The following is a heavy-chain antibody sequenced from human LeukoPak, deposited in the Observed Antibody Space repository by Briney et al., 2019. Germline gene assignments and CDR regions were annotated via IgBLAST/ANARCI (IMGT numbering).Heavy chain of an antibody. CDR2: ISSSSSYI. V-gene: IGHV3-21*01. D-gene: IGHD6-13*01. CDR1: GFTFSSYS. Sequence: GSLRLSCAASGFTFSSYSMNWVRQAPGKGLEWVSSISSSSSYIYYADSVKGRFTISRDNAKNSLYLQMNSLRAEDTAVYYCAREGSSWPHLDYWGQGTLVTVSS. CDR3: AREGSSWPHLDY. J-gene: IGHJ4*02.